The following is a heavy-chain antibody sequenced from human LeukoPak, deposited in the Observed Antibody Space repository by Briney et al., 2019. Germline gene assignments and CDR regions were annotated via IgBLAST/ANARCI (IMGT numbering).Heavy chain of an antibody. D-gene: IGHD3-9*01. V-gene: IGHV3-7*03. CDR3: ARGYYDILTGYYKAHYFDY. CDR1: GFTFSSYW. J-gene: IGHJ4*02. Sequence: GGSLRLSCAASGFTFSSYWMSWVRQAPGKGLEWVANIKQDGSEKYYVDSVKGRFTISRDNAKNSLYLQMNSLGAEDTAVYYCARGYYDILTGYYKAHYFDYWGQGTLVTVSS. CDR2: IKQDGSEK.